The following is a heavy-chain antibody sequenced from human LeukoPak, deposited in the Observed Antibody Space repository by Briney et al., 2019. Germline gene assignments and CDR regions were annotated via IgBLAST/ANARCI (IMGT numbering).Heavy chain of an antibody. D-gene: IGHD3-22*01. V-gene: IGHV1-69*06. J-gene: IGHJ4*02. CDR2: IIPIFGTA. Sequence: ASVKVSCKASGGTFSSYAISWVRQAPGQGPEWMGGIIPIFGTANYAQKFQGRVTMTEDTSTDTAYMELSSLRSEDTAVYYCATDLWHYYDSSGPKGLWGQGTLVTVSS. CDR3: ATDLWHYYDSSGPKGL. CDR1: GGTFSSYA.